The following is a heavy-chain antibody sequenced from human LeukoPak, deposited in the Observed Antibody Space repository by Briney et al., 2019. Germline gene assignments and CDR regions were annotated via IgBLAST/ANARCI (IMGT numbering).Heavy chain of an antibody. CDR1: GYTFTSYD. CDR3: ASGSDFWSGFLDY. Sequence: WASVKVSCTASGYTFTSYDINWVRQATGQGLEWMGWMNPNSGNTGYAQRFQGRVTMTRNTSISTAYMELSSLRSEDTAVYYCASGSDFWSGFLDYWGQGTLVTVSS. CDR2: MNPNSGNT. V-gene: IGHV1-8*01. D-gene: IGHD3-3*01. J-gene: IGHJ4*02.